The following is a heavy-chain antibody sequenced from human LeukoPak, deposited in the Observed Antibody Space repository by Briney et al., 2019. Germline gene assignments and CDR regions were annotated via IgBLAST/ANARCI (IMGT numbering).Heavy chain of an antibody. CDR3: ARSRQEYYYGMDV. CDR1: GDSISGYY. Sequence: SESLSLTCTVSGDSISGYYWSWIRQPPGKGLEWIGYIYYSGRTDYNPSLKSRVTISEDTSENQFSLKLNSVTAVDTAMYYCARSRQEYYYGMDVWGQGTTVTVSS. V-gene: IGHV4-59*01. CDR2: IYYSGRT. J-gene: IGHJ6*02.